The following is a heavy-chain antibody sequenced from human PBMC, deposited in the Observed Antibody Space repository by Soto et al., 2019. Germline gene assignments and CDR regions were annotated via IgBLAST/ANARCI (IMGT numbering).Heavy chain of an antibody. CDR1: GFSFSNYA. CDR2: ISGSSGST. D-gene: IGHD3-9*01. CDR3: ARLRGSRYFDWAFGY. V-gene: IGHV3-23*01. Sequence: EVQLLESGGGLVQPGGSLRLSCAASGFSFSNYAMSWVRQAPGKGLQWVSTISGSSGSTFYADSVRGRFTISRDNSKNARYLQMNSLRAGDTAVYYCARLRGSRYFDWAFGYWGQGTLVTVSS. J-gene: IGHJ4*02.